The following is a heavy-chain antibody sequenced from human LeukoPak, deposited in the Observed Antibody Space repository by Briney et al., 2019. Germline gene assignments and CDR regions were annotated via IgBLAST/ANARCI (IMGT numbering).Heavy chain of an antibody. J-gene: IGHJ6*03. CDR1: GFTFSSHG. D-gene: IGHD3-9*01. V-gene: IGHV3-23*01. CDR3: AKCILTGYYKGYMDV. CDR2: ISGNGGST. Sequence: PGGSLRLSCAASGFTFSSHGMSWVRQAPGKGLEWVSAISGNGGSTYYADSVKGRFTISRDNSKNTLYLQMNSLRAEDTAVYSCAKCILTGYYKGYMDVWGKGTTVTISS.